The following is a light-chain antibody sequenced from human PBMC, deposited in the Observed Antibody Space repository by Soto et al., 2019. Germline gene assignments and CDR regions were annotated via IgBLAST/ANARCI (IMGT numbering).Light chain of an antibody. CDR3: CSYTRSGTLL. Sequence: QSALTQPASVSGSPGQSITISCVGTSSDIGDYNYVSWYQQHPGKVPKVIIYDVSNRPSGVSYHFSGSKSGNTASLTVSGFQAEDEADYYCCSYTRSGTLLFGTGTKLTVL. CDR1: SSDIGDYNY. V-gene: IGLV2-14*01. J-gene: IGLJ1*01. CDR2: DVS.